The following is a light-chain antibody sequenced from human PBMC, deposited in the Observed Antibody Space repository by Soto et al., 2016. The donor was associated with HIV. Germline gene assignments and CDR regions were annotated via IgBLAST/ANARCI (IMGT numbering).Light chain of an antibody. Sequence: DIQLTQSPSSLSASIGDRVCITCRASQDISNYLAWYQQKPGEVPKLLIFAAISLQSGVPSRFSGRGSGTQFTLTISSLQPEDIGTYYCQKYNNDLTFGGGTKVEI. CDR2: AAI. CDR3: QKYNNDLT. V-gene: IGKV1-27*01. J-gene: IGKJ4*01. CDR1: QDISNY.